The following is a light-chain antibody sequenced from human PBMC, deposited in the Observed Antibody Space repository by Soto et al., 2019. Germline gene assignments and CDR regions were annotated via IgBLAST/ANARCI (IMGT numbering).Light chain of an antibody. V-gene: IGKV3-20*01. CDR2: GAS. CDR1: QSVSSSY. Sequence: EIVLTQSPGTLSLSPGERATLSCRASQSVSSSYLAWYQQKPGQAPRLLIYGASSRATGIPDRFSGSGSGTDFTLTISRLEPEDCAVYYCQQYGSSLTVGGGTKVDVK. CDR3: QQYGSSLT. J-gene: IGKJ4*01.